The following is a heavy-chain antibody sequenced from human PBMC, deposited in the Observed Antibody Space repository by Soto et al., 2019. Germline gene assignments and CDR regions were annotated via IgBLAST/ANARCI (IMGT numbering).Heavy chain of an antibody. Sequence: ASVKVSCKVSGYTLTELSMHWVRQAPGKGLEWMGGFDPEDGETIYAQKFQGRVTMTEDTSTDTAYMELSSLRSEDTAVYYCATVSNPDYYDSRNEFDYWGQGTLVTVSS. CDR3: ATVSNPDYYDSRNEFDY. J-gene: IGHJ4*02. V-gene: IGHV1-24*01. CDR2: FDPEDGET. D-gene: IGHD3-22*01. CDR1: GYTLTELS.